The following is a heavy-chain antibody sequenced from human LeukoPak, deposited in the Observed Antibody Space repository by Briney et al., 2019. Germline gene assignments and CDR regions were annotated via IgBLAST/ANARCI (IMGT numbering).Heavy chain of an antibody. CDR2: IKQDGSEK. D-gene: IGHD3-22*01. CDR1: GFMFSRYW. Sequence: GGSLRLSCAASGFMFSRYWMGWVRQAPGKGLEWVANIKQDGSEKYYVDSVKGRFTISRDNAKNSLYLQMNSLRAEDTAVYYCARDLDSSGYSYGMDVWGQGTTVTVSS. CDR3: ARDLDSSGYSYGMDV. J-gene: IGHJ6*02. V-gene: IGHV3-7*01.